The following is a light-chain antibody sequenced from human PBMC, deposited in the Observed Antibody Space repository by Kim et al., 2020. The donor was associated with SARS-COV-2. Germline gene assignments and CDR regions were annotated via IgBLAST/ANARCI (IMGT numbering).Light chain of an antibody. J-gene: IGKJ1*01. Sequence: EIVMTQSPATLSVSPGERATLSCRASQSVNNNLAWYQQKPGQAPRLLIYDASTRATDIPARFSGSGSGTEFTLTMSSLQSEDFAVYYCQQYNNWPPWTFGQGTKVDIK. CDR1: QSVNNN. CDR2: DAS. V-gene: IGKV3-15*01. CDR3: QQYNNWPPWT.